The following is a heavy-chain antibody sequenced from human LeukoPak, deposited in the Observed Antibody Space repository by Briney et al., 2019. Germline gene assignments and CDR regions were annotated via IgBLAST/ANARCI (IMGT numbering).Heavy chain of an antibody. CDR1: GYSFTSYW. CDR2: IYPGDSDT. CDR3: ARHQFTSGYSYGTIDY. V-gene: IGHV5-51*01. J-gene: IGHJ4*02. D-gene: IGHD5-18*01. Sequence: GESLKISCKGSGYSFTSYWIGWVRQMPGKGLEWMGIIYPGDSDTRYSPSFQGQVTISADKSISTAYLQWSSLKASDTAMYYCARHQFTSGYSYGTIDYWGQGTLVTVSS.